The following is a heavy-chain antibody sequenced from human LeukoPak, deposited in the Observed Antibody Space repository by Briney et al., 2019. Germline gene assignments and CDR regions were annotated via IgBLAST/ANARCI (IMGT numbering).Heavy chain of an antibody. Sequence: ASVKVSCKASGYTYTGYYMHLVRQAPGQGLEWMGWINPNSGGTNYAQKFQGRVTMTRDTSISTAYMELSRLRSDDTAVYYCARVPGDDYYFDYSGQGTLVTVSS. CDR1: GYTYTGYY. V-gene: IGHV1-2*02. CDR2: INPNSGGT. J-gene: IGHJ4*02. CDR3: ARVPGDDYYFDY. D-gene: IGHD7-27*01.